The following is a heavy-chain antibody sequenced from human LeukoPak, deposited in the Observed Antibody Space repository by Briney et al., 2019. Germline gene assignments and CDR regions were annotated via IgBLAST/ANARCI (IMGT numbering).Heavy chain of an antibody. CDR3: ARDAPKGAFDI. V-gene: IGHV4-31*03. CDR1: GGSISSGGYY. J-gene: IGHJ3*02. CDR2: IYYSGST. Sequence: PSQTLSHTCTVSGGSISSGGYYWSWIRQHPGKGLEWLGYIYYSGSTYYNPSLKSRVTISVDTSKSQFSLKLSSVTAADTAVYYCARDAPKGAFDIWGQGTMVTVSS.